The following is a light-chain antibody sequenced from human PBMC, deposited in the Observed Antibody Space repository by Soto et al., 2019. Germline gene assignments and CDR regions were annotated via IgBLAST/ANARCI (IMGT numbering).Light chain of an antibody. J-gene: IGKJ1*01. V-gene: IGKV1-39*01. CDR2: DAS. CDR1: QNIDTY. Sequence: DIQMTQSPPALSASVGDRVTITCRASQNIDTYLNWYQQKPGKAPELLIHDASSLQSGVPSRFTGTGPGTDFTLTITSLQPEDFAGYHCPQSYSSPPTFGQGTKVEIK. CDR3: PQSYSSPPT.